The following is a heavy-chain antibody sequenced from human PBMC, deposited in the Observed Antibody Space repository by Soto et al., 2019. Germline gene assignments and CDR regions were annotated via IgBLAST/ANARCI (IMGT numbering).Heavy chain of an antibody. CDR2: ISDDGSER. CDR3: AKDVTSRGTRWFDR. CDR1: GFTFSSHG. V-gene: IGHV3-30*18. Sequence: QVQLVESGGGVVQPGRSLRLSCVASGFTFSSHGMHWVRQAPGKGLEWVAVISDDGSERSYAASVKGRFTISRDYSKSTVYLQMNSLRTEDTAVYYCAKDVTSRGTRWFDRWGQGTLVTVSS. J-gene: IGHJ5*02. D-gene: IGHD2-2*01.